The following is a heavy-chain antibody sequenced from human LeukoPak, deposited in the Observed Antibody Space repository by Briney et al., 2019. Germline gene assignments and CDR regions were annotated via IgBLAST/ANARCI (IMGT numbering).Heavy chain of an antibody. D-gene: IGHD3-3*01. CDR1: GFTFSRYW. Sequence: GGSLRLSCAASGFTFSRYWMHWVRQAPGKGLEWVSAISGSGGSTYYADSVKGRFTISRDNSKNTLYLQMNSLRAEDTAVYYCAKKGLRFLEWFSYFDYWGQGTLVTVSS. J-gene: IGHJ4*02. CDR3: AKKGLRFLEWFSYFDY. V-gene: IGHV3-23*01. CDR2: ISGSGGST.